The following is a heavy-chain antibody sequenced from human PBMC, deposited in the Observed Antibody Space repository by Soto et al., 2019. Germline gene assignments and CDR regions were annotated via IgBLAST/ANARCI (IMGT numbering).Heavy chain of an antibody. CDR1: DGSFSGYY. J-gene: IGHJ6*02. V-gene: IGHV4-34*01. D-gene: IGHD6-13*01. CDR2: INHSGST. CDR3: ARGRGSSWYRDYYYYGMDV. Sequence: PSETLSLTCAVYDGSFSGYYWSWIRQPPGKGLEWIGEINHSGSTNYNPSLKSRVTISVDTSKNQFSLKLSSVTAADTAVYYCARGRGSSWYRDYYYYGMDVWGQGTTVTVS.